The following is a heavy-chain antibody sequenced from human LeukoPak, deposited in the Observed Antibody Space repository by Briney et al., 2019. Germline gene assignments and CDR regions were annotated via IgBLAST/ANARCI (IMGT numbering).Heavy chain of an antibody. V-gene: IGHV4-4*07. Sequence: SETLSLTCTVSRASISDNYCGWSRQPAGKALEWIGRTYTSGDTNYNPSRKSRASVSVDTSKNQFYQSLRYVTAADTAVYYCTIGGASGSLAHWGPGTLVTVSS. D-gene: IGHD6-13*01. CDR3: TIGGASGSLAH. J-gene: IGHJ4*02. CDR1: RASISDNY. CDR2: TYTSGDT.